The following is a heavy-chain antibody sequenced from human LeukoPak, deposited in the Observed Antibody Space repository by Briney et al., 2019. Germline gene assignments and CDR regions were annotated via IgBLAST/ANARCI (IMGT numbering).Heavy chain of an antibody. J-gene: IGHJ4*02. CDR2: ISPYNTNT. Sequence: ASVKVSCKASGYTFTSYGISWVRQAPGQGLEWMGWISPYNTNTNNAQNLQGRVTMTTDTSTSTAYMEPRSLTSDDTAVYYCARDRSGYEGGDYWGQGTLVTVSS. V-gene: IGHV1-18*01. D-gene: IGHD5-12*01. CDR1: GYTFTSYG. CDR3: ARDRSGYEGGDY.